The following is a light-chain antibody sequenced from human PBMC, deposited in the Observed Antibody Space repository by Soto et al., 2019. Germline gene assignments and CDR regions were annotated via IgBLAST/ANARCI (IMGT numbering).Light chain of an antibody. CDR1: SSDVGAYNL. Sequence: QSALTQPRSVSGSPGQSVTISCSGTSSDVGAYNLVSWYQQHPGKAPKLMIHDVSARPSGVPDRFSGSKSGNTASLTISGLQAEDEDDYYCCSYAGRYTWLFGGGTKLTVL. CDR3: CSYAGRYTWL. J-gene: IGLJ3*02. V-gene: IGLV2-11*01. CDR2: DVS.